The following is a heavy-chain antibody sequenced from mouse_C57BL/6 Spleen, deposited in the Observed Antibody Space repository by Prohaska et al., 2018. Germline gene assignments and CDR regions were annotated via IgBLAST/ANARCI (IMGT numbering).Heavy chain of an antibody. Sequence: HGKSPEWIGLVYPYNGGTSYNQKFKGKATLTVDTSSSTAYMELNSLTSEDSAVYYCALIYYDYDGYAMDYWGQGTSVTVSS. J-gene: IGHJ4*01. CDR2: VYPYNGGT. CDR3: ALIYYDYDGYAMDY. D-gene: IGHD2-4*01. V-gene: IGHV1-36*01.